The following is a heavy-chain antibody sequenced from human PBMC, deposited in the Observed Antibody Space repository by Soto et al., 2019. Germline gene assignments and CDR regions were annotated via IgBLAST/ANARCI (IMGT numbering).Heavy chain of an antibody. CDR2: ISSSSTYI. CDR3: AREGDIAVGPGAEDYYYYGMDV. Sequence: EVQLVESGGGLVKRGGSLRLSCAASGFTFSSYSMNWVRQAPGKGLEWVSCISSSSTYIYYADSVKGRFTISRDNAKNSLYMQINSPRAEDTAVYYCAREGDIAVGPGAEDYYYYGMDVWGQGTTVTVSS. D-gene: IGHD2-2*01. J-gene: IGHJ6*02. V-gene: IGHV3-21*02. CDR1: GFTFSSYS.